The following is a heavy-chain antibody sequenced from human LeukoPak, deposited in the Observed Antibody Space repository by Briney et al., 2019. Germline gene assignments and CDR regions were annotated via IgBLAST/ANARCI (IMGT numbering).Heavy chain of an antibody. J-gene: IGHJ4*02. CDR3: ARDLVGYCSGGSCYSGDY. CDR2: ISSSGSTI. CDR1: GFTFRNYG. D-gene: IGHD2-15*01. Sequence: AGGSLRLSCAASGFTFRNYGMNWVRQAPGKGLEWVSYISSSGSTIYYADSVKGRFTISRDNAKNSLYLQMNSLRAEDTAVYYCARDLVGYCSGGSCYSGDYWGQGTLVTVSS. V-gene: IGHV3-48*03.